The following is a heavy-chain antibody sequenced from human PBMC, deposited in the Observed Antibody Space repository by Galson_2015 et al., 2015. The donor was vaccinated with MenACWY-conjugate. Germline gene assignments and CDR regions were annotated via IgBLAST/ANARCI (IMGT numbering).Heavy chain of an antibody. CDR2: IWYDGNNK. J-gene: IGHJ4*02. CDR3: ARDRGQLWSAFDY. V-gene: IGHV3-33*08. CDR1: GFTFSSYG. Sequence: SLRLSCAASGFTFSSYGMHWVRQAPGKGLEWVAVIWYDGNNKYNTESVKGRFTISRDNSKNTLYLQMNSLRAEDTAVYYCARDRGQLWSAFDYWGQGTLVTVSS. D-gene: IGHD5-18*01.